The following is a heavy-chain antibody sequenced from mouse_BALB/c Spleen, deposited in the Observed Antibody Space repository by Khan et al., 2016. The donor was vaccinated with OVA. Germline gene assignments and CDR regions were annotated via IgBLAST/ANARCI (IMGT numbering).Heavy chain of an antibody. J-gene: IGHJ3*01. CDR1: GYTFTDYA. V-gene: IGHV1S137*01. CDR2: INPYNGYA. D-gene: IGHD4-1*01. CDR3: ERLTAY. Sequence: VQLLESGPEVVRPGVSVKISCKGSGYTFTDYAVHWVKQSPAKSLEWIGVINPYNGYANYNQKFKGKATMTVDKSSSTAYMELARLTSEDSAIYFCERLTAYWGQGTLVTVSA.